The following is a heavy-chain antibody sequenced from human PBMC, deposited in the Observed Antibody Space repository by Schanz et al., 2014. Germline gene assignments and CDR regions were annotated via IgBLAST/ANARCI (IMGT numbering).Heavy chain of an antibody. CDR2: INQSGTT. J-gene: IGHJ3*02. D-gene: IGHD3-22*01. Sequence: GQLLESGGGLIQPGGSLRLSCAASGFTFSSYAMSWVRQAPGKGLEWIGEINQSGTTNYNPSLKSRVTMSVDTSKNQISLKLRSVTAADTAVYYCARGTRERLLLRSWQFAFDIWGQGTMVTVSS. CDR1: GFTFSSYA. V-gene: IGHV4-34*01. CDR3: ARGTRERLLLRSWQFAFDI.